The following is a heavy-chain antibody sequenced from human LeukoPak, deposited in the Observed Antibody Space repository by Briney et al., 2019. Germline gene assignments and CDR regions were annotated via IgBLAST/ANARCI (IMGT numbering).Heavy chain of an antibody. J-gene: IGHJ4*02. CDR1: GYTFTGYY. CDR3: ARVVNYYDSSGYSLRY. D-gene: IGHD3-22*01. Sequence: ASVKVSCKASGYTFTGYYMHWVRQAPGHGLEWMGWINPNSGGTNYAQKFQGRVTMTRDTSISTAYMELSRLRSDDTAVYYCARVVNYYDSSGYSLRYWGPGTLGTVSS. CDR2: INPNSGGT. V-gene: IGHV1-2*02.